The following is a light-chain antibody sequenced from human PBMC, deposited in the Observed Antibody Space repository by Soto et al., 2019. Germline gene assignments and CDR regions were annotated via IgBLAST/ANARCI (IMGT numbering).Light chain of an antibody. V-gene: IGKV3-15*01. CDR3: QQYNNWPPWT. J-gene: IGKJ1*01. Sequence: EVVMSQSPSTLSVSPGETATISCRASQSVSNKLAWYQQRPGQAPRLLIYAADTRATGIPSRFSGSGSGREFTLTISSLQSEDFAVSYCQQYNNWPPWTFGQGTKVEVK. CDR1: QSVSNK. CDR2: AAD.